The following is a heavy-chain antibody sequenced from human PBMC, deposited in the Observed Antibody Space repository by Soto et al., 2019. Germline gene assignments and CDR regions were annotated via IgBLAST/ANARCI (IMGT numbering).Heavy chain of an antibody. CDR1: GFTFSSYA. Sequence: PGGSLRLSCAASGFTFSSYAMSWVRQAPGKGLEWVSAISGSGGSTYYVDSVKGRFTISRDNAKNSLYLQMNSLRAEDTAVYYCARPNPAAYSGSSVDYWGQGTLVTVSS. CDR3: ARPNPAAYSGSSVDY. V-gene: IGHV3-23*01. CDR2: ISGSGGST. D-gene: IGHD1-26*01. J-gene: IGHJ4*02.